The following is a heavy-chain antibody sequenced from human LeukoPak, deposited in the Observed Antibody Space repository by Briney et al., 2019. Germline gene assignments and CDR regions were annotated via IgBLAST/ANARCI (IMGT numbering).Heavy chain of an antibody. Sequence: ASVTVSCKASGYTFPTSGISWVRQAPGQGLEWMGWISVYNHNTNYAQKFQGRVTVTTDTSTRTAYMELSSLRSDDTAVYYCARTNLDCKNGVCYDYWGQGTLVTVSS. D-gene: IGHD2-8*01. V-gene: IGHV1-18*01. CDR2: ISVYNHNT. CDR1: GYTFPTSG. J-gene: IGHJ4*02. CDR3: ARTNLDCKNGVCYDY.